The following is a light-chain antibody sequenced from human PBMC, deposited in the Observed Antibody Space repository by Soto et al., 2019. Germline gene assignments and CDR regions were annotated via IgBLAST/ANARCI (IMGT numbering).Light chain of an antibody. CDR1: QSVSSY. V-gene: IGKV3-11*01. Sequence: EIVLTQSPATLSLSPGERATLSCRASQSVSSYLAWYQQKPGQAPRLLIYDASNRATGIPARFSGSGSGTDFTLTISSLEPEDFAVYYCQQRSNFVYTFCQGTKLEIK. CDR2: DAS. CDR3: QQRSNFVYT. J-gene: IGKJ2*01.